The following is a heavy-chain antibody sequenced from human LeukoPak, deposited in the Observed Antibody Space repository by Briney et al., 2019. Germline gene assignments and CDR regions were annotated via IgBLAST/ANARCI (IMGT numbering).Heavy chain of an antibody. D-gene: IGHD2-2*01. CDR1: GFTFSSYW. J-gene: IGHJ4*02. CDR2: ISYDGSNK. CDR3: AREDIVVVPAAMNCGYFDY. V-gene: IGHV3-30-3*01. Sequence: GGSLRLSCAASGFTFSSYWMHWVRQAPGKGLEWVAVISYDGSNKYYADSVKGRFTISRDNSKNTLYLQMNSLRAEDTAVYCCAREDIVVVPAAMNCGYFDYWGQGTLVTVSS.